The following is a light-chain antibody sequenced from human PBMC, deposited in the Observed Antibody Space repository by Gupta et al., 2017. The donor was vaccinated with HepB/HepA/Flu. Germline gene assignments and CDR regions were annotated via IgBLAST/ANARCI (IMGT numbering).Light chain of an antibody. V-gene: IGKV2-24*01. CDR2: KIS. Sequence: DIVLTQSPLFLPVTLGQPASISCSSSQSLVNRDGNTYLTWLQQRPGQPPRLLIYKISKRFSGVPDRFSGSGAGTDFTLHISRVEAEDVGVYYCMQATQLRSFGQGTKLEIK. CDR1: QSLVNRDGNTY. CDR3: MQATQLRS. J-gene: IGKJ2*04.